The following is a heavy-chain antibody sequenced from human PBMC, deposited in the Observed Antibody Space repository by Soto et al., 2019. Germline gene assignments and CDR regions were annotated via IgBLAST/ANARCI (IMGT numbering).Heavy chain of an antibody. D-gene: IGHD1-26*01. CDR2: IDPSDSYT. CDR1: AYSFTTYW. CDR3: ARGIVGEGFLGLDL. V-gene: IGHV5-10-1*01. J-gene: IGHJ2*01. Sequence: PGDSVTISCKGSAYSFTTYWISWVRQMPEKGLEWLGRIDPSDSYTNYIPSFQCHVTISSYKSIGTAYLQWSSLKASDTSIYYCARGIVGEGFLGLDLLDRGTLVAAST.